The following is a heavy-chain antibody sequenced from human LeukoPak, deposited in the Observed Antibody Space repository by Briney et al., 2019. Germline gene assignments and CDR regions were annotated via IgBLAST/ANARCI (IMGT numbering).Heavy chain of an antibody. V-gene: IGHV4-39*01. D-gene: IGHD6-13*01. J-gene: IGHJ6*03. CDR3: ARRPFGYSSSWYINYYYMDV. Sequence: SETLSLTCTVSGGSISSGSYYWSWIRQPPGEGLEWIGSIYYSGSTYYNPSLKSRVTISVDTSKNQFSLKLSSVTAADTAVYYCARRPFGYSSSWYINYYYMDVWGKGTTVTISS. CDR2: IYYSGST. CDR1: GGSISSGSYY.